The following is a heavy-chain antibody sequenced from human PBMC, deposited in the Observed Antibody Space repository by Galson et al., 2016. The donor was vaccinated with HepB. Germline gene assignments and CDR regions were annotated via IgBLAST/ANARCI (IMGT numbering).Heavy chain of an antibody. V-gene: IGHV1-69*13. CDR2: TIPIFGTT. D-gene: IGHD5-24*01. CDR1: GGTSTTYP. Sequence: SVKVSCKASGGTSTTYPISWVRQAPGQGLEWMGGTIPIFGTTNYAQKFQGGVTITADESTSTAYMELSSLRSEDTAVYYCARDNGDGYNHQHFDYWGQGTLVTVSS. J-gene: IGHJ4*02. CDR3: ARDNGDGYNHQHFDY.